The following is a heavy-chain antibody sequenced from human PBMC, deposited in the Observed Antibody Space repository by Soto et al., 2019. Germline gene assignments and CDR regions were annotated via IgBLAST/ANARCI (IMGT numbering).Heavy chain of an antibody. J-gene: IGHJ6*02. CDR3: ARDLYCSSTSCYADYGMDV. CDR1: GYTLTGYY. Sequence: PGASVKVSCKASGYTLTGYYMHWVRQAPGQGLEWMGWINPNSGGTNYAQKFQGRVTMTRDTSISTAYMELSRLRSDDTAVYYCARDLYCSSTSCYADYGMDVWGQGTTVTVSS. CDR2: INPNSGGT. V-gene: IGHV1-2*02. D-gene: IGHD2-2*01.